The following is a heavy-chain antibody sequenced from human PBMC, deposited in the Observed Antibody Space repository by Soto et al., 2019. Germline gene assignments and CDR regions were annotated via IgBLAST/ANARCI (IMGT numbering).Heavy chain of an antibody. CDR1: GGTFSRYA. CDR2: IIPIFGTA. V-gene: IGHV1-69*06. Sequence: GASVKVSFKASGGTFSRYAISWLRQAPGQGLEWMGGIIPIFGTANYAQKFQGRVTITADKSTSTAYMELSSLRSEDTAVYYCASQYCSGGSCYLILDAFDIWGQGTMVTVSS. J-gene: IGHJ3*02. D-gene: IGHD2-15*01. CDR3: ASQYCSGGSCYLILDAFDI.